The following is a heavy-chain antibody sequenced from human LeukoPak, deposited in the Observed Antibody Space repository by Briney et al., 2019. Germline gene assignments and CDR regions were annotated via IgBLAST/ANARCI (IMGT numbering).Heavy chain of an antibody. D-gene: IGHD6-6*01. CDR2: INPNSGGT. Sequence: ASVKVSCKASGYTFTSYYMHWVRQAPGQGLEWMGWINPNSGGTNYAQKFQGRVTMTRDTSISTAYMELSRLRSDDTAVYYCARDPVTYSSSSNWFDPWGQGTLVTVSS. CDR1: GYTFTSYY. CDR3: ARDPVTYSSSSNWFDP. J-gene: IGHJ5*02. V-gene: IGHV1-2*02.